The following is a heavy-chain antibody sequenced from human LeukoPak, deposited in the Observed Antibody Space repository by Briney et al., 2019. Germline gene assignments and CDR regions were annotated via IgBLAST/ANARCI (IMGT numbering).Heavy chain of an antibody. CDR1: GGTFSSYA. J-gene: IGHJ6*03. CDR3: AETPIAAAGRYYYYMDV. Sequence: ASVKVSCKASGGTFSSYAISWVRQAPGQGLEWMGGIIPIFGTANYAQKFQGRVTITTDESTSTAYMELSSLRSEDTAVYYCAETPIAAAGRYYYYMDVWGKGTTVTVSS. D-gene: IGHD6-13*01. V-gene: IGHV1-69*05. CDR2: IIPIFGTA.